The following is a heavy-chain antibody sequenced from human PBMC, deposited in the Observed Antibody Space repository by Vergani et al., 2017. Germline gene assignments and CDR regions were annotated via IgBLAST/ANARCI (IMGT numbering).Heavy chain of an antibody. J-gene: IGHJ4*01. CDR1: GFTFSNSA. V-gene: IGHV3-23*01. CDR3: ARAYGRYDWFDY. CDR2: ISGPGLST. D-gene: IGHD1-20*01. Sequence: EVHLLEFGGGLVQSGGSLILSCAASGFTFSNSAVSWVRQAPGRGLAWVSSISGPGLSTYYADSVKGRVTISRDNSKNTLYLQMNSLRVEDTAVYYCARAYGRYDWFDYWGQRTLVTVSS.